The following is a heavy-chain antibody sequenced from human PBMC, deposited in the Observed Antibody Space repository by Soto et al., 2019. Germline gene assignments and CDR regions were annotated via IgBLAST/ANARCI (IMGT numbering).Heavy chain of an antibody. J-gene: IGHJ4*02. CDR3: ARVMAAAGTPLFDY. CDR2: IWYDGSNK. CDR1: GFTFSSYG. V-gene: IGHV3-33*01. D-gene: IGHD6-13*01. Sequence: GGSLRLSCAASGFTFSSYGMHWVRQAPGKGLEWVAVIWYDGSNKYYADSVKGRFTISRDNSKNTLYLQMNSLRAEDTAVYYCARVMAAAGTPLFDYWGQGTLVTVSS.